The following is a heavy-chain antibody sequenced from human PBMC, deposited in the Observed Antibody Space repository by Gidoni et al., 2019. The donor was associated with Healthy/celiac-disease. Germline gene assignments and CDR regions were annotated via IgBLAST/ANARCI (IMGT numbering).Heavy chain of an antibody. CDR2: ISYDGSNK. J-gene: IGHJ4*02. CDR1: GFTSSSYG. CDR3: ARDSDYYGSGSWGRY. V-gene: IGHV3-30-3*01. Sequence: QVQLVESGGGVVQPGRSLSLSCAASGFTSSSYGMHWVRQAPGKGLEWVAVISYDGSNKYYADSVKGRFTISRDNSKNTLYLQMNSLRAEDTAVYYCARDSDYYGSGSWGRYWGQGTLVTVSS. D-gene: IGHD3-10*01.